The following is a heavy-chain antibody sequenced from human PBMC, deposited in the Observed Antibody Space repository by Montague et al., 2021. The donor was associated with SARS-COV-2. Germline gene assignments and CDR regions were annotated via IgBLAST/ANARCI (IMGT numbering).Heavy chain of an antibody. Sequence: SLRLSCAASGFTFSAYAMNWVRQAPGRGLEWVAGISGGVGNTYYADFVKGRFTISRDNSKKALYLQLNTLRPEDTAVYYCAKGMDRMVQGIIIWKNGDYFDYWGQGTLVAVSS. CDR2: ISGGVGNT. CDR3: AKGMDRMVQGIIIWKNGDYFDY. J-gene: IGHJ4*02. CDR1: GFTFSAYA. D-gene: IGHD3-10*01. V-gene: IGHV3-23*01.